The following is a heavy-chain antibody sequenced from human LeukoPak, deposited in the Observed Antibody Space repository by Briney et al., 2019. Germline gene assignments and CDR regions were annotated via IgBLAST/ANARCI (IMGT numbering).Heavy chain of an antibody. CDR1: GYTFTSYG. J-gene: IGHJ5*02. CDR3: ARDVGYCSSTSCYNWFDP. Sequence: GASVKVSCKASGYTFTSYGISWVRQAPGQGLEWMGWISAYNGNTNYAQKLQGRVTMTTDTSTSTAYMELRSLSSDDTAVYYCARDVGYCSSTSCYNWFDPWGQGTLVTVSS. D-gene: IGHD2-2*01. CDR2: ISAYNGNT. V-gene: IGHV1-18*01.